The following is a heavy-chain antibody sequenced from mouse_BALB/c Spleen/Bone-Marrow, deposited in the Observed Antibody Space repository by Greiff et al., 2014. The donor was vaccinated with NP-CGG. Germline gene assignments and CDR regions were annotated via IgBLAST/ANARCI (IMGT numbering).Heavy chain of an antibody. CDR1: GYSFTGYF. V-gene: IGHV1-20*02. D-gene: IGHD1-1*01. CDR3: ARSGYYGSSYFDY. Sequence: VQLKESGPELVKPGASVKISCKASGYSFTGYFMNWVMRSHGKSLEWIGRINPYNGDTFYNQKFKGKATLTVDKSSSTAHMELRSLASEDSAVYYCARSGYYGSSYFDYWGQGTTLTVSS. CDR2: INPYNGDT. J-gene: IGHJ2*01.